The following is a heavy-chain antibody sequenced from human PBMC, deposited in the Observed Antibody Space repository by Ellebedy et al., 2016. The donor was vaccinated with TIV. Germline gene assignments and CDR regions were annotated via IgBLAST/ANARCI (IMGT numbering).Heavy chain of an antibody. J-gene: IGHJ5*02. CDR3: ARPYGGFNWFDP. CDR1: GGTFSSYA. CDR2: IIPIFGTA. V-gene: IGHV1-69*05. Sequence: ASVKVSCKASGGTFSSYAISWVRQAPGQGLEWMGGIIPIFGTANYAQKFQGRVTMTRDTSISTAYMELSRLRSDDTAVYYCARPYGGFNWFDPWGQGTLVTVSS. D-gene: IGHD3-10*01.